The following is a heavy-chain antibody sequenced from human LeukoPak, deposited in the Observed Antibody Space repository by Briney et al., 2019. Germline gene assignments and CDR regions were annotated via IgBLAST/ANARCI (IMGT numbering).Heavy chain of an antibody. V-gene: IGHV3-49*04. Sequence: GGSLRLSCTASGFTFGDYAMTWVRQAPGKGLEWVGFIASETYGGTAEYAASLKGRLTISRDDSKSIAYQQMNSLKTEDTAVYYCTRDQTPYYWGQGTLVTVSS. CDR2: IASETYGGTA. J-gene: IGHJ4*02. CDR3: TRDQTPYY. CDR1: GFTFGDYA.